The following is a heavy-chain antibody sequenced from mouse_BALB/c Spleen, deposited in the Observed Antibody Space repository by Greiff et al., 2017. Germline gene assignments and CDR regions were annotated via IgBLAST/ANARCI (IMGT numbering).Heavy chain of an antibody. CDR2: INPSSGYT. J-gene: IGHJ2*01. V-gene: IGHV1-4*02. CDR1: GYTFTSYT. Sequence: VQLQQSAAELARPGASVKMSCKASGYTFTSYTMHWVKQRPGQGLEWIGYINPSSGYTEYNQKFKDKTTLTADKSSSTAYMQLSSLTSEDSAVYYCARERDSDYFDYWGQGTTLTVSS. CDR3: ARERDSDYFDY.